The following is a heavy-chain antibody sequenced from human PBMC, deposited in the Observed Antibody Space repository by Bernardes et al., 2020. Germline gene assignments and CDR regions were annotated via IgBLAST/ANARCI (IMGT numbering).Heavy chain of an antibody. V-gene: IGHV3-48*02. CDR1: RFTFSSYS. CDR3: ERDEGYNGYYFDY. CDR2: IISSSSTI. Sequence: SLRLSCPASRFTFSSYSMHLVLQAPGTGLEWASYIISSSSTIYYADSVKGRFTISRDNANNSLYLQMNSLRDEDTGVYYCERDEGYNGYYFDYWGQGTLVSVSS. J-gene: IGHJ4*02. D-gene: IGHD1-20*01.